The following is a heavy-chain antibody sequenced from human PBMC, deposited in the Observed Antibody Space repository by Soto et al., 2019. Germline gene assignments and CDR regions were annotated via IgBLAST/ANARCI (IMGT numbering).Heavy chain of an antibody. CDR1: GGTFSSYA. J-gene: IGHJ4*02. Sequence: QVQLVQSGAEVKKPGSSVKVSCKASGGTFSSYAISWVRQAPGQGLEWMGGIIPIFGTANYAQKFQGRVTITADKSTSTAYMELSSLRSEDTAVYDCAGGLRVVAAATLDYWGQGTLVTVSS. CDR2: IIPIFGTA. CDR3: AGGLRVVAAATLDY. D-gene: IGHD2-15*01. V-gene: IGHV1-69*06.